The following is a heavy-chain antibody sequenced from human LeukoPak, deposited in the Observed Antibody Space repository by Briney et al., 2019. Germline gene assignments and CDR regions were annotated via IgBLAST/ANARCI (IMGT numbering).Heavy chain of an antibody. V-gene: IGHV4-34*01. D-gene: IGHD5-18*01. CDR3: ARGRGRGYGYAFDI. CDR2: INHSGST. J-gene: IGHJ3*02. Sequence: SETLSLTCAVYGGSFSGYYWSWIRQSPGKGLEWIGEINHSGSTNYNPSLKSRVTISVDTSKNQFSLKPSSVTAADTAVYYCARGRGRGYGYAFDIWGQGTMVTVSS. CDR1: GGSFSGYY.